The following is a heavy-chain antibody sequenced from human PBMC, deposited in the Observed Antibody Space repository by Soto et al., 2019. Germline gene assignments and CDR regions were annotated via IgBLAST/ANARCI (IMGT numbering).Heavy chain of an antibody. CDR3: ARMTTWIQLWFLD. CDR1: GGSFSGYY. J-gene: IGHJ4*02. Sequence: SETLSLTCAVYGGSFSGYYWSWIRQPPGKGLEWIGEINHSGSTNYNPSLKSRVTISVDTSKNQFSLKLSSVTAADTAVYYCARMTTWIQLWFLDWGQGTLVTVSS. D-gene: IGHD5-18*01. V-gene: IGHV4-34*01. CDR2: INHSGST.